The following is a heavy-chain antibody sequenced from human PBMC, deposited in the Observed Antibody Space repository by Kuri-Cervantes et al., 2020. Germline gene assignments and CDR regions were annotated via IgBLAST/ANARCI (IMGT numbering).Heavy chain of an antibody. J-gene: IGHJ4*02. CDR1: GFTFSDYY. Sequence: GGSLRLSCAASGFTFSDYYMSWVRQAPGKGLEWVSSISGGSTYYADSRKGRFTISRDNAKNSLYLQMNSLRDEDTAVYYCARDRPYYYDSSGYWDYWGQGTLVTVSS. CDR2: ISGGST. CDR3: ARDRPYYYDSSGYWDY. V-gene: IGHV3-69-1*01. D-gene: IGHD3-22*01.